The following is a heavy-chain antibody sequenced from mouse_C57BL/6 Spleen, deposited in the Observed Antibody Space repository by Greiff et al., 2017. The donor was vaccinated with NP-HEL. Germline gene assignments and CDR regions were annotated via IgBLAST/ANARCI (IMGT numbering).Heavy chain of an antibody. J-gene: IGHJ4*01. CDR2: INPGSGGT. CDR3: ARSPYDYDGIGCD. D-gene: IGHD2-4*01. CDR1: GYAFTNYL. Sequence: VQLQQSGAELVRPGTSVKVSCKASGYAFTNYLIEWVKQRPGQGLEWIGVINPGSGGTNYNEKFKGKATLTADKSSSTAYMQLSSLTSEDSAVYFCARSPYDYDGIGCDWGQGTSVTVSS. V-gene: IGHV1-54*01.